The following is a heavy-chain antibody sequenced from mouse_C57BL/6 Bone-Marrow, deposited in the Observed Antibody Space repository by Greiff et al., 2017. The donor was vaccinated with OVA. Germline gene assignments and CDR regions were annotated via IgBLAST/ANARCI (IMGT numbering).Heavy chain of an antibody. V-gene: IGHV5-4*03. D-gene: IGHD2-4*01. Sequence: EVKVEESGGGLVKPGGSLKLSCAASGFTFSSYAMSWVRQTPEKRLEWVATISDGGSYTYYPDNVKGRFTISRDNAKNNLYLQMSHLKSEDTAMYYCARGGIYYDYNYYAMDYWGQGTSVTVSS. CDR3: ARGGIYYDYNYYAMDY. CDR1: GFTFSSYA. CDR2: ISDGGSYT. J-gene: IGHJ4*01.